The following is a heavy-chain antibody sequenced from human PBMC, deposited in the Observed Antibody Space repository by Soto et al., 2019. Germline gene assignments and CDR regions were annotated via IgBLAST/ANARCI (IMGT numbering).Heavy chain of an antibody. CDR2: ISGSGGST. CDR1: GFTFSSYA. V-gene: IGHV3-23*01. CDR3: AKSTRIVVVPATNWFDP. D-gene: IGHD2-2*01. Sequence: EVQLLESGGGLVQPGGSLRLSCAASGFTFSSYAMSWVRQAPGKGLEWVSAISGSGGSTYYADSVKGRFTISRDNSKNTLNLQMNSMRAEDTAVYYCAKSTRIVVVPATNWFDPWGQGTLVTVSS. J-gene: IGHJ5*02.